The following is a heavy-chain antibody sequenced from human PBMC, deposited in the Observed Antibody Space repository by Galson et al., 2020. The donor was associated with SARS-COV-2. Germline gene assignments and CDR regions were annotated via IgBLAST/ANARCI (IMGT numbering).Heavy chain of an antibody. J-gene: IGHJ5*02. D-gene: IGHD3-16*01. CDR2: IKNGGDTI. V-gene: IGHV3-11*01. CDR1: GFTFSDDH. Sequence: GGSLRLSCAASGFTFSDDHMTWIRQAPGKGLEWISYIKNGGDTIYYADSVKGRFTMSRDNANNLLYLQMNSLRVEDTAMYYCSRESWGSLDPWGQGTLVTVST. CDR3: SRESWGSLDP.